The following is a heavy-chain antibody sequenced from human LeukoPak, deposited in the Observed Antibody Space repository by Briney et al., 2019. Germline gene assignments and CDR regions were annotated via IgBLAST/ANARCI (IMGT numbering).Heavy chain of an antibody. J-gene: IGHJ5*02. V-gene: IGHV3-30*02. CDR3: AKDTTPPKAGFDP. Sequence: GGSLRLSCAASGFTFSSYGMHWVRQAPGKGLEWVAFIRYDGSNKYYADSVKGRFTISRDNSKNTLYQQMNSLRAEDTAVYYCAKDTTPPKAGFDPWGQGTLVTVSS. CDR1: GFTFSSYG. CDR2: IRYDGSNK. D-gene: IGHD1-14*01.